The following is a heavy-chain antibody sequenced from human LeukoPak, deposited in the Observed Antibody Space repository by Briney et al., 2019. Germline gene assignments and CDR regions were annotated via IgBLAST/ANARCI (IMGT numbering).Heavy chain of an antibody. CDR2: ISRSANSI. V-gene: IGHV3-48*03. CDR3: GRVGGLQSPLDY. CDR1: GFSFSSYA. J-gene: IGHJ4*02. D-gene: IGHD5-24*01. Sequence: GGSLSLSCSASGFSFSSYAMHWVRQAPGKGLEWVSYISRSANSIYYADSVKGRFTISRDNAKNSLYLQMNSLTTDDTAVYYCGRVGGLQSPLDYWGQGTLVTVSS.